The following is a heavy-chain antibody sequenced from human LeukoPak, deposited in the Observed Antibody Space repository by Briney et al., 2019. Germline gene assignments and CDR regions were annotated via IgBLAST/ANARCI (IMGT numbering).Heavy chain of an antibody. V-gene: IGHV3-7*03. CDR3: AKDGSSGWNYYYYGMDV. J-gene: IGHJ6*02. CDR2: IKQDGSEK. D-gene: IGHD6-19*01. Sequence: PGGSLRLSCAASGFTFSTYWMSWVRQAPGKGLEWVANIKQDGSEKYYVDSVKGRFTISRDNAKNSLYLQMNSLRAEDTALYYCAKDGSSGWNYYYYGMDVWGQGTTVTVSS. CDR1: GFTFSTYW.